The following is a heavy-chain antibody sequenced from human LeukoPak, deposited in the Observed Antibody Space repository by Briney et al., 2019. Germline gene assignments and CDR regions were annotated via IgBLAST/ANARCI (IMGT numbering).Heavy chain of an antibody. Sequence: SETLSLTCSVSGDSLTSYSWSWIRQPAGKGLDWIGRVYASGTTNYNPSLESRVTISMDKFQNQFSLTLRSVTAADTAVYYCARDRSRKFVGWFDPWGQGVLVTVSS. CDR3: ARDRSRKFVGWFDP. D-gene: IGHD1-14*01. V-gene: IGHV4-4*07. CDR2: VYASGTT. J-gene: IGHJ5*02. CDR1: GDSLTSYS.